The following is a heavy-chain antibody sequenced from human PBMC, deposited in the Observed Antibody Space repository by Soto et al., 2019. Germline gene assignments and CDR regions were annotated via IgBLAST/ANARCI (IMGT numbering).Heavy chain of an antibody. D-gene: IGHD3-16*01. J-gene: IGHJ6*02. CDR1: GTIFSSYT. CDR3: ARGLGGRMDD. CDR2: IIPILGET. Sequence: QVQLVQSGAEVKKPASSVRVSCKASGTIFSSYTISWVRQAPGQGLEWMGRIIPILGETNSAQKFQDRVTLTADKSTNTAYMELNSLRLEDTAVYYCARGLGGRMDDWGQGTTVTVSS. V-gene: IGHV1-69*08.